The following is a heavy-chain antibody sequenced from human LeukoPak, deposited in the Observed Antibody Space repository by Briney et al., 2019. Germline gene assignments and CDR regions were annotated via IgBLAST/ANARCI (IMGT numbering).Heavy chain of an antibody. D-gene: IGHD3-3*02. V-gene: IGHV3-53*04. CDR1: GFTVSSNF. Sequence: GGSLRLSCAASGFTVSSNFMSWVRQAPGKGLEWVSCIYSGGSTYYAHSVKGRFTISRHNSKNTLYLQMNSLRAEDTAVYYCARLYGTFLEWSPYFDYWGQGTLVTVSS. J-gene: IGHJ4*02. CDR2: IYSGGST. CDR3: ARLYGTFLEWSPYFDY.